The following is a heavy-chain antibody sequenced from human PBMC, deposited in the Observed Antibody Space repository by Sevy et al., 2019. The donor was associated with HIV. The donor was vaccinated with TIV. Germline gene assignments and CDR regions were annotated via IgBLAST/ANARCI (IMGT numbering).Heavy chain of an antibody. CDR1: GYTFSSYS. CDR3: ARDYYGSGRANSPIDAFDI. CDR2: ISAYNGNT. D-gene: IGHD3-10*01. Sequence: ASVKVSCKASGYTFSSYSISWVRQAPGQGLEWMGWISAYNGNTNYAQKLQGRVTMTTDTSTSTAYMELRSLRSDDTAVYYCARDYYGSGRANSPIDAFDIWGQGTMVTVSS. J-gene: IGHJ3*02. V-gene: IGHV1-18*04.